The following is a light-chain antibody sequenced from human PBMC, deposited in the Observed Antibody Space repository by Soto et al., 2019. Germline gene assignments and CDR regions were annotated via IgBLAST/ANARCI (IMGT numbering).Light chain of an antibody. J-gene: IGLJ3*02. CDR3: AAWDDSLNGPV. CDR1: SSDVGIYHH. Sequence: QSALTQPPSASGSPGQSVTISCTGTSSDVGIYHHVSWYQQRPGKAPKLIIYEVTKRPSGVPDRFSGSKSGTSASLAISGLQSEDEADYYCAAWDDSLNGPVFGGGTKLTVL. CDR2: EVT. V-gene: IGLV2-8*01.